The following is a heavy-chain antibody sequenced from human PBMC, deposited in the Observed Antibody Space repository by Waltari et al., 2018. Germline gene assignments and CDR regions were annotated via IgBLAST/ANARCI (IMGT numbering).Heavy chain of an antibody. V-gene: IGHV3-23*01. J-gene: IGHJ4*02. CDR2: IRGSGGST. Sequence: EVQLLESGGGLVQPGGSLRLPCAPSGFPCRSYPMRGVRQAQGKGLGWVAAIRGSGGSTYYADSVKGRFTISRDNSKNTLYLQMNSLRAEDTAVYYCAKGPKWELLPEPYFDYWGQGTLVTVSS. D-gene: IGHD1-26*01. CDR1: GFPCRSYP. CDR3: AKGPKWELLPEPYFDY.